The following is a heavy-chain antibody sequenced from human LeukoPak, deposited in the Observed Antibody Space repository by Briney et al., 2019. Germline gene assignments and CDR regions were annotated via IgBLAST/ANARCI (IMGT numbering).Heavy chain of an antibody. V-gene: IGHV4-4*07. D-gene: IGHD1-26*01. CDR1: GGSISRYY. Sequence: PESLSLTCIVSGGSISRYYWSWIRQPAGRGLGWIGRIYTSGSTNSNPSLKSRVTMAVDTSKNQFSLTLSSVTAADTAVYYCARGPPRSSPPVVGATGGAFDYWGQGTLVTVSS. CDR3: ARGPPRSSPPVVGATGGAFDY. J-gene: IGHJ4*02. CDR2: IYTSGST.